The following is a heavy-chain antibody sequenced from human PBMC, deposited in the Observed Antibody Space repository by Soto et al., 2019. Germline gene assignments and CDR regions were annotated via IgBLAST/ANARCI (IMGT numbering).Heavy chain of an antibody. CDR1: GGTFSSYA. J-gene: IGHJ6*02. CDR3: ARSSGSGSYPHHHSGTHV. Sequence: SVKVSCKASGGTFSSYAISWVRQAPGQGLEWMGGIIPIFGTANYAQKFQGRVTITADESTSTAYMELSSLRSEDTAVYYCARSSGSGSYPHHHSGTHVCDQAPTRTLSS. D-gene: IGHD3-10*01. V-gene: IGHV1-69*13. CDR2: IIPIFGTA.